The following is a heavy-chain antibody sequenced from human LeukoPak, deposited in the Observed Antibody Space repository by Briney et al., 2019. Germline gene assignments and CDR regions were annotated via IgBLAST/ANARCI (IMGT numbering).Heavy chain of an antibody. CDR2: ISSSSSYI. Sequence: GGSLRLSCAASGFTFSSYSMNWVRQAPGKGLEWVSSISSSSSYIYYADSVKGRFTISRDNAKNSLYLQMNSLRAEDTAVYYCARGAVAGWGVDYWGQGTLVTVSS. CDR1: GFTFSSYS. J-gene: IGHJ4*02. CDR3: ARGAVAGWGVDY. V-gene: IGHV3-21*01. D-gene: IGHD6-19*01.